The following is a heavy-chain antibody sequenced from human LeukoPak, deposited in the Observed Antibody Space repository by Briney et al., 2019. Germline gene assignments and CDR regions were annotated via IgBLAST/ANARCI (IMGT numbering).Heavy chain of an antibody. CDR1: GLTFSSYA. CDR2: ISGTGNRT. CDR3: AKGSGGSGSYSKYYFDY. D-gene: IGHD3-10*01. Sequence: GGSLRLSCAASGLTFSSYAMGWVRQAPGKGLEWVSAISGTGNRTYYADSVKGRFTISRDNSKNTLYLQMNSLRAEDTAVYYCAKGSGGSGSYSKYYFDYWGQGTLVTVSS. J-gene: IGHJ4*02. V-gene: IGHV3-23*01.